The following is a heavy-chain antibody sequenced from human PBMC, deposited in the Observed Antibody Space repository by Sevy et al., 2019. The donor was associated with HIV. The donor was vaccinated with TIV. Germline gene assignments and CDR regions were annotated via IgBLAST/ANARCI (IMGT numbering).Heavy chain of an antibody. CDR3: ARLESCGGDCYYFDS. J-gene: IGHJ4*02. D-gene: IGHD2-21*02. V-gene: IGHV3-30-3*01. CDR2: IASHGNYN. Sequence: GGSLRLSCAASGFIISHYDMHWVRQAPGKGLEWVAVIASHGNYNSFAASVKGRFTISRDTARNTLDLQMNSLRVEDTAVYYCARLESCGGDCYYFDSWGQGALVTVSS. CDR1: GFIISHYD.